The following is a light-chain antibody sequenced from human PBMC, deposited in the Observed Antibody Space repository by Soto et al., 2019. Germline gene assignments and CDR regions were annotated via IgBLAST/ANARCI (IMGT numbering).Light chain of an antibody. Sequence: QSALTQPASVSGSPGQSITISCTGTSGDVGGSTYVSWYQQHPGKAPKLIIYDVSNRPSGVSNRFSGSKSGNTASLTISGLQAEDEADYYCRSYTSSSTLVFGGGTKLTVL. CDR1: SGDVGGSTY. V-gene: IGLV2-14*03. CDR2: DVS. CDR3: RSYTSSSTLV. J-gene: IGLJ2*01.